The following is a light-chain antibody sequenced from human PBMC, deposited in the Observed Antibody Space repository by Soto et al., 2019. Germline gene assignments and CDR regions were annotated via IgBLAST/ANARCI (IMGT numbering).Light chain of an antibody. CDR1: QSVSNY. V-gene: IGKV3-11*01. CDR2: DAS. CDR3: QQRSNWPRFT. Sequence: EIVLTQSLATLSLSPGERATLSCRASQSVSNYLAWYQQKPGQAPRLLIYDASNRATGIPARFSGSGSGTDFTLTISSLEPEDFAVYYCQQRSNWPRFTFGQGTKVDIK. J-gene: IGKJ2*01.